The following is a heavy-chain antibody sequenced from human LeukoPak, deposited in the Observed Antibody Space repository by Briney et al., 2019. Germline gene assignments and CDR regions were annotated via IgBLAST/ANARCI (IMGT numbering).Heavy chain of an antibody. Sequence: GASVKVSCKASGGTFSSYAISWARQAPGQGLEWMGGIIPIFGTANYAQKFQGRVTITADESTSTAYMELSSLRSEDTAVYYCAREAQYYDILTGSNIYYYYMDVWGKGTTVTVSS. CDR1: GGTFSSYA. D-gene: IGHD3-9*01. J-gene: IGHJ6*03. CDR3: AREAQYYDILTGSNIYYYYMDV. V-gene: IGHV1-69*13. CDR2: IIPIFGTA.